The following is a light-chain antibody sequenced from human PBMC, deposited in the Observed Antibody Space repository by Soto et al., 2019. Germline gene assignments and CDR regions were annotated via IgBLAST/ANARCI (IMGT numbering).Light chain of an antibody. CDR1: SSNIGSNY. J-gene: IGLJ1*01. CDR3: AAWDDSLSAV. V-gene: IGLV1-47*01. Sequence: QSVLTQPPSASGTPGQRVTISCSGSSSNIGSNYVYWYQQLPGTAPKLLIYRNNQRPSGVPDRFSGSKSGTSASLAISGLRSEDEADYYCAAWDDSLSAVFGTGTNVTVL. CDR2: RNN.